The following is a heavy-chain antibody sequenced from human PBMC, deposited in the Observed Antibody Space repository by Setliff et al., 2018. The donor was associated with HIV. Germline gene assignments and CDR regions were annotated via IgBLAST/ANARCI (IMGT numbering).Heavy chain of an antibody. D-gene: IGHD1-26*01. J-gene: IGHJ2*01. Sequence: PGGSLRLSCAGSGFTFSDYYMTWIRQAPGKGLEWVSYIGYSSSYTNSADSVKGRFTISRDNAKNSLYLQMSGLRAEDTAVYFCARDASLSRVGATTYEYFDLWGRGTLVTVSS. CDR3: ARDASLSRVGATTYEYFDL. CDR2: IGYSSSYT. CDR1: GFTFSDYY. V-gene: IGHV3-11*05.